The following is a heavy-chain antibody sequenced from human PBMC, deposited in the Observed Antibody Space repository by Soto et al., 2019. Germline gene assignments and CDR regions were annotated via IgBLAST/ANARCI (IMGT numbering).Heavy chain of an antibody. CDR3: AKDIVSGYYYGMDV. CDR2: ISWNSGSI. D-gene: IGHD3-10*01. V-gene: IGHV3-9*01. CDR1: GFTFDDYA. J-gene: IGHJ6*02. Sequence: PGGSLRLSCAASGFTFDDYAMHWVRQAPGKGLEWVSGISWNSGSIGYADSVKGRFTISRDNAKDSLYLQMNSLRAEDTALYYCAKDIVSGYYYGMDVWGQGTTVTVSS.